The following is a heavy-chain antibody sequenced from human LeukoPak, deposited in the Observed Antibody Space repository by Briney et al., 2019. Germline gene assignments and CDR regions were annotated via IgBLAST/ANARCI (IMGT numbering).Heavy chain of an antibody. CDR1: GFIVSSNY. CDR3: ASAADGSSGRFDY. D-gene: IGHD6-19*01. J-gene: IGHJ4*02. CDR2: IYSGGST. Sequence: GGSLRLSCAASGFIVSSNYMSWVRQAPGKGLEWVSVIYSGGSTYYSDSVKGRFTISRHNSQNTLYLQMNSLKSEDTAVYYCASAADGSSGRFDYWGQGTLVTVSS. V-gene: IGHV3-53*04.